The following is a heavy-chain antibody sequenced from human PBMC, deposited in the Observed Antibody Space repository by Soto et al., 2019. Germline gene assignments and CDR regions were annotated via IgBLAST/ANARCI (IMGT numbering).Heavy chain of an antibody. CDR2: ISGSGGST. J-gene: IGHJ4*02. V-gene: IGHV3-23*01. D-gene: IGHD3-10*01. CDR3: AKLSMVRGVPALVFDY. CDR1: GFTFSSYA. Sequence: PGGSLRLSCAASGFTFSSYAMSWVRQAPGKGLEWVSAISGSGGSTYYADSVKGRFTISRDNSKNTLYLQMNSLRAEDTAVYYCAKLSMVRGVPALVFDYWGQGTLVTVSS.